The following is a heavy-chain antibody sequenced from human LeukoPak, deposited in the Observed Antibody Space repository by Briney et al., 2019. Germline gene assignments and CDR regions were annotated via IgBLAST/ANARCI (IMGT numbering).Heavy chain of an antibody. V-gene: IGHV3-64D*06. CDR3: VRGLYGLGWDY. CDR1: GFTVSSNY. D-gene: IGHD3-10*01. Sequence: GGSLRLSCAASGFTVSSNYMSWVRQAPGKGLEFVSGVSSDWGTTDYADSARDRFTISRDNSKNTLYLQMSSLRAEDTAIYYCVRGLYGLGWDYWGPGTLVAVSS. J-gene: IGHJ4*02. CDR2: VSSDWGTT.